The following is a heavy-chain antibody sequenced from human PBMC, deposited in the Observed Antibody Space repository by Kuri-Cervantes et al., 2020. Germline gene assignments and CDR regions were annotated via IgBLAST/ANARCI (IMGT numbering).Heavy chain of an antibody. Sequence: ASVKVSCKASGYTFTSYGISWVRQAPGLGLEWMGWISAYNGNTNYAQRLQGRVTMTTDTSTSTAYMELRSLRSDDTAVYYCARDLEGSEYPAPFDYWGQGTLVTVSS. J-gene: IGHJ4*02. CDR2: ISAYNGNT. CDR3: ARDLEGSEYPAPFDY. CDR1: GYTFTSYG. D-gene: IGHD2-15*01. V-gene: IGHV1-18*01.